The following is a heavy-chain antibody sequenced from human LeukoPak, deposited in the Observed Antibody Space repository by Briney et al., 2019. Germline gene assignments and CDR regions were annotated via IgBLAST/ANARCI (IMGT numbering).Heavy chain of an antibody. CDR2: IYYSGST. CDR3: ARDQLSYGMDV. D-gene: IGHD2-2*01. J-gene: IGHJ6*02. Sequence: SETLSLTCTVSGGSISSGDYYWSWIRQPPGKGLEWIGYIYYSGSTYYNTSLKSRVTISVATSKNQFSLKLSSVTAADTAVYYCARDQLSYGMDVWGQGTTVTVSS. CDR1: GGSISSGDYY. V-gene: IGHV4-30-4*01.